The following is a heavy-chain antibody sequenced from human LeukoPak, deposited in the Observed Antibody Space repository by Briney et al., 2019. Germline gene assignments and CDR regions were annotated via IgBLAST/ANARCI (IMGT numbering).Heavy chain of an antibody. CDR1: GYTFTSYG. CDR2: ISAYNGNT. V-gene: IGHV1-18*01. D-gene: IGHD3-3*01. J-gene: IGHJ4*02. Sequence: ASVKVSCKASGYTFTSYGISWVRQAPGQGLEWMGWISAYNGNTNYAQKLQGRVTMTTDTSTSTAYMELRSLRSDDTAVYYCARDRYDFWSGYPKSSYYFDYGGQGTLVTVSS. CDR3: ARDRYDFWSGYPKSSYYFDY.